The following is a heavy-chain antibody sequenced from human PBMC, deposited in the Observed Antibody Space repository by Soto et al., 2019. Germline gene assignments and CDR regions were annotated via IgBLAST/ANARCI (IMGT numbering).Heavy chain of an antibody. CDR3: VVSYKWNGLFDY. CDR2: IYRSGTT. D-gene: IGHD1-20*01. CDR1: GFSVSSYD. Sequence: PGGSLRLSCAASGFSVSSYDMSWVRQAPGKGLEWVSLIYRSGTTSYADSVKGRFTISRDNSKNTLLLQMSSLSVEDTAMCYCVVSYKWNGLFDYWGQGALVTVSS. J-gene: IGHJ4*02. V-gene: IGHV3-53*01.